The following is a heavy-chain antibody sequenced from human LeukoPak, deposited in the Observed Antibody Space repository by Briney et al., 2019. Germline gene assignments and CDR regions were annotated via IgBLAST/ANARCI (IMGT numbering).Heavy chain of an antibody. CDR1: GFTFSSYA. J-gene: IGHJ5*02. Sequence: GGSLRLSCAASGFTFSSYAMHWVRQAPGKGLEWVAVISYDGSNKYYADSVKGRFTISRDNSKNTLYPQMNSLRAEDTAVYYCARDPVWFDPWGQGTLVTVSS. CDR2: ISYDGSNK. CDR3: ARDPVWFDP. V-gene: IGHV3-30-3*01.